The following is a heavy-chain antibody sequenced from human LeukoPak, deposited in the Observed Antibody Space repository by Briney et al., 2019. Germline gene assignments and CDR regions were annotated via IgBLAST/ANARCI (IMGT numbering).Heavy chain of an antibody. J-gene: IGHJ4*02. D-gene: IGHD3-22*01. CDR3: ARGAPYYYDSSALRGEGY. Sequence: ASVKVSCKASGYTFTSYDINWVRQATGQGLEWMGWMNPNSDNTGYAQKFQGRVTMTRNTSISTAYMELNSLRSEDTAVYYCARGAPYYYDSSALRGEGYWGQGTLVTVSS. CDR1: GYTFTSYD. CDR2: MNPNSDNT. V-gene: IGHV1-8*01.